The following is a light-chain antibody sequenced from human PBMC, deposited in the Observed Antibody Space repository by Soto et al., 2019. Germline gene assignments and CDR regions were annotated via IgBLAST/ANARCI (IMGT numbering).Light chain of an antibody. V-gene: IGLV2-14*01. CDR1: SGDVGGYNY. CDR3: SSYTSSSTLV. Sequence: QSALTQPASVSGSPGQSITISCTGTSGDVGGYNYVSWYQQHPGKDPKLMIYDVSNRPSGVSNRFSGSRSGNTASLTISGLPAEDEADYYCSSYTSSSTLVFGGGTKLTVL. J-gene: IGLJ2*01. CDR2: DVS.